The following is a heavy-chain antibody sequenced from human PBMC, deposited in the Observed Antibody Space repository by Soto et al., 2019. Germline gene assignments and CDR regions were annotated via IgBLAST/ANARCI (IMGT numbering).Heavy chain of an antibody. CDR3: ARGGAMGADY. V-gene: IGHV3-74*01. CDR1: GFTFNTHW. Sequence: GGSLRLSCTASGFTFNTHWMHWVRQAPGKGLVWVSRIYFDGITTNYADSVKGRLTVSRDNAKKTVYLHVNTLRDEDTAVYYCARGGAMGADYWGQGTVVTVYS. D-gene: IGHD1-26*01. CDR2: IYFDGITT. J-gene: IGHJ4*02.